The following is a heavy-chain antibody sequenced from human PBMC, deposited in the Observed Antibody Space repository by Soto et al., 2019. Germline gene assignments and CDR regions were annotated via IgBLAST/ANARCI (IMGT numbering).Heavy chain of an antibody. D-gene: IGHD1-26*01. Sequence: GGSLRLSCAVPGFSSSEYTIHWVRQAPGKGLEWVSLVTGAGGSTFYASSVKGRFTVTRDNRKESLYLHMNSLRTEDSALYYCSGELVGTKYFHHWGQGTLVTVSS. V-gene: IGHV3-43*01. J-gene: IGHJ1*01. CDR1: GFSSSEYT. CDR2: VTGAGGST. CDR3: SGELVGTKYFHH.